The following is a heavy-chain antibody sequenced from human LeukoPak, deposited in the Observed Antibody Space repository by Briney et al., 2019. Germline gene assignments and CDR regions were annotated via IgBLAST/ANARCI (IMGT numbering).Heavy chain of an antibody. CDR2: ISSSSSYI. CDR1: GFTFSSYS. V-gene: IGHV3-21*01. Sequence: PGGSLRLSCAASGFTFSSYSMNWVRQAPGKGLEWVSSISSSSSYIYYADSVKGRFTISRDNAKNSLYLQMNSLRAEDTAVYYCARSARLGYYYMDVWGKGTTVTVSS. CDR3: ARSARLGYYYMDV. D-gene: IGHD6-6*01. J-gene: IGHJ6*03.